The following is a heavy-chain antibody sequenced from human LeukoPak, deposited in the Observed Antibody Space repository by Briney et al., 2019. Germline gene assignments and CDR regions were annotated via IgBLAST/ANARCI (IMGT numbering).Heavy chain of an antibody. V-gene: IGHV3-64D*06. CDR2: ISSNGGST. J-gene: IGHJ4*02. Sequence: GGSLRLSCSASGFTFSSYAMHWVRQAPGKGLEYVSAISSNGGSTYYADSVKGRLTISRDNSKNTLYLQMSSLRAEDTAVYYCVKSTEVNYGSGTFDYWGQGTLVTVSS. D-gene: IGHD3-10*01. CDR1: GFTFSSYA. CDR3: VKSTEVNYGSGTFDY.